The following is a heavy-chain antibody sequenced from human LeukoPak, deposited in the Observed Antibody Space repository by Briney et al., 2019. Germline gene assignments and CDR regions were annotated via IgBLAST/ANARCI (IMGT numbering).Heavy chain of an antibody. D-gene: IGHD5-18*01. CDR1: GFTFSSRDW. CDR3: ATYRQIQVPFEF. V-gene: IGHV3-23*01. CDR2: IFPSSVEI. J-gene: IGHJ4*02. Sequence: GGSLRLSCVASGFTFSSRDWMTWVRQAPGKGLEWVSTIFPSSVEIHYADSVKGRFTISRDNSRSTLSLQMDSLRAEDTATYYCATYRQIQVPFEFWGQGTLVTVSS.